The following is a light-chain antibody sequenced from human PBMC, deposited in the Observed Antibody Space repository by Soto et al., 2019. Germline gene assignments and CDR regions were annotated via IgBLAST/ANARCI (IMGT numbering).Light chain of an antibody. CDR2: GAS. CDR1: QSVSSN. CDR3: HQYDDWPLT. V-gene: IGKV3-15*01. J-gene: IGKJ1*01. Sequence: EVVMTQSPVTLSVSPGERATLSCRASQSVSSNLAWYQQKPGQAPRLLIYGASTRVTGIPARFSGSGSGTEFTLSISSLQSEDFAVYYCHQYDDWPLTFGQGTKVDIK.